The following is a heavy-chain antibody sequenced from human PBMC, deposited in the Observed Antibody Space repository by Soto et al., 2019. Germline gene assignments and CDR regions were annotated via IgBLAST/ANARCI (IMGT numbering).Heavy chain of an antibody. CDR3: PRLDSSGYYAGFVP. D-gene: IGHD3-22*01. J-gene: IGHJ5*02. Sequence: PSETLSLTCAVSGGSISSGVYSWSWIRQPPGNGLEWIGYIYHSGSTYYNPSLKSRVTISVDRSKNQFSLKLSSVTAADTAVYYCPRLDSSGYYAGFVPWGQGPMLTV. V-gene: IGHV4-30-2*01. CDR2: IYHSGST. CDR1: GGSISSGVYS.